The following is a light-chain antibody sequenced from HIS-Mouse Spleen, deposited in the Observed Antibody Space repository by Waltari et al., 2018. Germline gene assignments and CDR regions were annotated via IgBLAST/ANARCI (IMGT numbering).Light chain of an antibody. J-gene: IGKJ1*01. V-gene: IGKV1-5*03. CDR3: QQDNSYSRT. CDR2: KAS. Sequence: DIQMTQSPSTRSASVGDRVAFTCRASQSISRWVAWYQQKPGKAPKLLICKASSLESGVPSRFSGSGSGTEFTLTISSLQPDDFATYYCQQDNSYSRTFGQGTKVEIK. CDR1: QSISRW.